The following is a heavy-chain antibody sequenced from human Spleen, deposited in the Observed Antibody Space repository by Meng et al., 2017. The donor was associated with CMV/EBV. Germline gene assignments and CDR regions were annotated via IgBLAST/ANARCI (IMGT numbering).Heavy chain of an antibody. J-gene: IGHJ5*02. CDR3: ARAGGNHLPHAGEFDP. CDR1: GGSISRYY. Sequence: SETLSLTCIVSGGSISRYYWRWLLQPPGRGLEWNGYISYSDTNFNPSLKSRVTISVDTSKNQFSLKLTSVTAADTAVYYCARAGGNHLPHAGEFDPWGQGTLVTVSS. D-gene: IGHD1-14*01. V-gene: IGHV4-59*01. CDR2: ISYSDT.